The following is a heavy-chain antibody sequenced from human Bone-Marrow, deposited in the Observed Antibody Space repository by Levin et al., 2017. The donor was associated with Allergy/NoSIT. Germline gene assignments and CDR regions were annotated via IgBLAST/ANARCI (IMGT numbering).Heavy chain of an antibody. J-gene: IGHJ4*02. V-gene: IGHV1-18*01. Sequence: GESLKISCKASGYTFTSYGISWVRQAPGQGLEWMGWISAYNGNTNYAQKLQGRVTMTTDTSTSTAYMELRSLRSDDTAVYYCATRLYSSGWAEIDYWGQGTLVTVSS. CDR2: ISAYNGNT. CDR3: ATRLYSSGWAEIDY. CDR1: GYTFTSYG. D-gene: IGHD6-19*01.